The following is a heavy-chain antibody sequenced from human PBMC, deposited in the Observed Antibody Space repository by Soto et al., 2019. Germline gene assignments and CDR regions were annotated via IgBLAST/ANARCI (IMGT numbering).Heavy chain of an antibody. Sequence: QVQLVQSGAEVKKPGSSVKVSCKASGGTFSSYAISWVRQAPGQGLEWMGGIIPIFGTANYAQKFQGRVTITADESTSTAYMELSSLRSEDTAVYYCARPRTARYSYGQDDAFDIWGQGTMVTVSS. CDR1: GGTFSSYA. CDR2: IIPIFGTA. D-gene: IGHD5-18*01. CDR3: ARPRTARYSYGQDDAFDI. J-gene: IGHJ3*02. V-gene: IGHV1-69*12.